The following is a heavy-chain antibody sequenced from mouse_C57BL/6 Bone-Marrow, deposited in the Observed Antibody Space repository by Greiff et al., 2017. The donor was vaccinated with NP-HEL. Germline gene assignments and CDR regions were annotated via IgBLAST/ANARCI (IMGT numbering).Heavy chain of an antibody. CDR3: ARSQDSSDLDY. D-gene: IGHD3-2*02. CDR2: IYPGSGST. V-gene: IGHV1-55*01. CDR1: GYTFTSYW. Sequence: QVQLQQPGAELVKPGASVKMSCKASGYTFTSYWITWVKQRPGQGLEWIGDIYPGSGSTNYNEKFKSKATLTVDTSTSTAYMQLSSLTSEDSAVYYCARSQDSSDLDYWGQGTTLTVSS. J-gene: IGHJ2*01.